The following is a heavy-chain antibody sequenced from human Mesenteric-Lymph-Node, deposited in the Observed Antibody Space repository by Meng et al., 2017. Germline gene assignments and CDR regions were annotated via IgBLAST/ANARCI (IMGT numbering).Heavy chain of an antibody. V-gene: IGHV1-24*01. J-gene: IGHJ4*02. CDR2: FDPEDGET. CDR3: ATNWGLPHLTSGFDY. CDR1: GYTLTELS. Sequence: QVQLVQAGAEGKEAGVLVEVSCKVSGYTLTELSMHWVRQAPGKGLEWMGGFDPEDGETIYAQKFQGRVTMTEDTSTDTAYMELSSLRSEDTAVYYCATNWGLPHLTSGFDYWGQGTLVTVSS. D-gene: IGHD7-27*01.